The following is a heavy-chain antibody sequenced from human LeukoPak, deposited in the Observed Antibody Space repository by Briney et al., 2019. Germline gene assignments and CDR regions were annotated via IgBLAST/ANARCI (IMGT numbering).Heavy chain of an antibody. Sequence: GGSLRLSCAASGFTFSSDAMHCVRQAPGKGLEWVAVISYDGSNKYYADSVKGRFTISRDNSKNTLYLQMNSLGAEDTAVYYCARGGGASPHNWFDPGGQGTLVTVSS. D-gene: IGHD2-21*01. CDR1: GFTFSSDA. CDR3: ARGGGASPHNWFDP. CDR2: ISYDGSNK. J-gene: IGHJ5*02. V-gene: IGHV3-30-3*01.